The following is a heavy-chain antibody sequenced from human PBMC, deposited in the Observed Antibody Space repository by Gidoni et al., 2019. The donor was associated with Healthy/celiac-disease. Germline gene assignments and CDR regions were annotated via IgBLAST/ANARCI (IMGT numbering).Heavy chain of an antibody. CDR2: IKQAGSEK. CDR3: ARDDYGDYYLA. Sequence: EVQLVESGGGLVQPGGSLRLSCAASGFTFSSYWMSWVRQAPGKGLEWVANIKQAGSEKYYVDSVKGRFTISRDNAKNSLYLQMNSLRAEDTAVYYCARDDYGDYYLAWGQGTLVTVSS. D-gene: IGHD4-17*01. J-gene: IGHJ5*02. CDR1: GFTFSSYW. V-gene: IGHV3-7*01.